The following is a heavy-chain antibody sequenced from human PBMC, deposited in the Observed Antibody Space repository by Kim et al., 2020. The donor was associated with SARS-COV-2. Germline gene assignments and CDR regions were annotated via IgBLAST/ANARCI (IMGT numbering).Heavy chain of an antibody. D-gene: IGHD6-19*01. CDR2: GST. CDR3: ASLAVDHDY. J-gene: IGHJ4*02. Sequence: GSTYSNPSPKSRVTISVDTSKNQFSLKLSSVTAADTAVYYCASLAVDHDYWGQGTLVTVSS. V-gene: IGHV4-39*01.